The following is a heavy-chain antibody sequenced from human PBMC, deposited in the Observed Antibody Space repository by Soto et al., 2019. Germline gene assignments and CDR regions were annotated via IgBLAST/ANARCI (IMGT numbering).Heavy chain of an antibody. Sequence: SETLSLTCTVSGGSISSYYWSWIRQPPGKGLEWIGEIDHSGSTNYNPSLKSRVTISVDTSKNQFSLKLSSVTAADTAVYYCARVSPLPETYYDILTGYSPFDYWGQGTLVTVSS. D-gene: IGHD3-9*01. CDR3: ARVSPLPETYYDILTGYSPFDY. J-gene: IGHJ4*02. CDR1: GGSISSYY. CDR2: IDHSGST. V-gene: IGHV4-34*01.